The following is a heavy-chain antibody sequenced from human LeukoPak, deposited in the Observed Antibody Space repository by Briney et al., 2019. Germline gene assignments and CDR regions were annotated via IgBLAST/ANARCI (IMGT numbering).Heavy chain of an antibody. J-gene: IGHJ6*02. D-gene: IGHD1-14*01. CDR3: ATPTSSYHTGGMGV. V-gene: IGHV1-24*01. CDR2: FDPEDGET. CDR1: GYTLTELS. Sequence: ASVKVSCKVSGYTLTELSMHWVRQAPGKGLEWMGGFDPEDGETIYAQKFQGRVTMTEDISTDTAYMELSSLRSEDTAVYYCATPTSSYHTGGMGVWGQGTTVTVSS.